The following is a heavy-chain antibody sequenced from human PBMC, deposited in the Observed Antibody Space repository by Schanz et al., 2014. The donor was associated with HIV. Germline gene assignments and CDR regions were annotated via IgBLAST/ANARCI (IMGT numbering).Heavy chain of an antibody. CDR2: INPSSGGT. CDR3: ARDQSVISMVRGVMGGVDY. Sequence: QVQLVQSGAEVKKPGASVKVSCKASGYTFTGYYMHWVRQAPGQGLEWMGWINPSSGGTNYAQKLQGRVTITRDAAIRTAYMELRRLRSDDTAVYYCARDQSVISMVRGVMGGVDYWGQGTLVTVSS. J-gene: IGHJ4*02. CDR1: GYTFTGYY. D-gene: IGHD3-10*01. V-gene: IGHV1-2*02.